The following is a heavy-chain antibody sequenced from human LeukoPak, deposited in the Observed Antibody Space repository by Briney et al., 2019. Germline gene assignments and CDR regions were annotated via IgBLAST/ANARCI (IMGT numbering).Heavy chain of an antibody. CDR2: IRFDATIK. V-gene: IGHV3-30*02. Sequence: GGSLRLSCAASGFRFSDYGIHWVRQAPGKGREWVAFIRFDATIKYYTDSVQGRFTIPRDNSQNTVYFQMNSLRPEDTAVYYCARADYYFFMDVWGKGTTVTVSS. J-gene: IGHJ6*03. CDR1: GFRFSDYG. CDR3: ARADYYFFMDV.